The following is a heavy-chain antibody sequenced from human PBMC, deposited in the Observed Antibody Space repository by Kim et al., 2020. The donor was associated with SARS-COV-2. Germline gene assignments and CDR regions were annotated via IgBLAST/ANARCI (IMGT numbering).Heavy chain of an antibody. CDR1: GDSVSSNSAA. CDR2: TYYRSKWYN. CDR3: ARGRRPSGGSCCWFDP. J-gene: IGHJ5*02. D-gene: IGHD2-15*01. Sequence: SQTLSLTCAISGDSVSSNSAAWNWIRQSPSRGLEWLGRTYYRSKWYNDYAVSVKSRITINPDTSKNQFSLQLNSVTPEGTAVYYCARGRRPSGGSCCWFDPWGQGTLVTVSS. V-gene: IGHV6-1*01.